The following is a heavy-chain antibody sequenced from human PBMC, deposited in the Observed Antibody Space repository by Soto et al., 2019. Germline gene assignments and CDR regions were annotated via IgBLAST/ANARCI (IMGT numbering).Heavy chain of an antibody. J-gene: IGHJ4*02. CDR3: ARDPHNQYYYDSSGYYYEYYFDY. Sequence: GASVKVSCKASGYTFTGYYMHWVRQAPGQGLEWMGWINPNSGGTNYAQKFQGRVTMTRDTSTSTAYMELSRLRSDDTAVYYCARDPHNQYYYDSSGYYYEYYFDYWGQGTLVTVSS. CDR1: GYTFTGYY. CDR2: INPNSGGT. D-gene: IGHD3-22*01. V-gene: IGHV1-2*02.